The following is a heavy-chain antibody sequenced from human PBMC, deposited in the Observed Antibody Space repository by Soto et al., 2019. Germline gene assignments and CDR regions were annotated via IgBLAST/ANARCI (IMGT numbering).Heavy chain of an antibody. CDR3: ARWTYCGGDCYWLDF. Sequence: PSETLSLTCSISGCATRVSYWGWIRQPPGKGLEWIVNIYYIGSANYDPSLRSRVTISLNTSKNQFSLSLNSVTAADTAIYYCARWTYCGGDCYWLDFWGQGTLVTVS. CDR1: GCATRVSY. CDR2: IYYIGSA. D-gene: IGHD2-21*02. V-gene: IGHV4-59*01. J-gene: IGHJ5*01.